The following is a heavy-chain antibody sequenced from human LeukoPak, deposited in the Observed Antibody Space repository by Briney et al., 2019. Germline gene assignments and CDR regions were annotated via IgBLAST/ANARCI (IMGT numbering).Heavy chain of an antibody. Sequence: GASVKVSCKASGYTFTGYYMLWVRQAPGQGLEWMGWINPNSGGTNYAQKFQGRVTMTRDTSISTAYMELSRLRSDDTAVYYCARFRATTEPHFDYWGQGTLVTVSS. CDR2: INPNSGGT. CDR3: ARFRATTEPHFDY. J-gene: IGHJ4*02. V-gene: IGHV1-2*02. CDR1: GYTFTGYY. D-gene: IGHD1-26*01.